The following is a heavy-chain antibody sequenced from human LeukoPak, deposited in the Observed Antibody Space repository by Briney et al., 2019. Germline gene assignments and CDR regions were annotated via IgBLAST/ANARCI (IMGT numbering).Heavy chain of an antibody. CDR1: GFTFSSYG. V-gene: IGHV3-30*03. CDR3: ARVNRPPDAFDI. Sequence: PGGSLRLSCAASGFTFSSYGMHWVRQAPGKGLEWVAVISYDGSNKYYADSVKGRFTISRDNSKNTLYLQMNSLRAEDTAVYYCARVNRPPDAFDIWGQGTMVTVSS. J-gene: IGHJ3*02. D-gene: IGHD3-22*01. CDR2: ISYDGSNK.